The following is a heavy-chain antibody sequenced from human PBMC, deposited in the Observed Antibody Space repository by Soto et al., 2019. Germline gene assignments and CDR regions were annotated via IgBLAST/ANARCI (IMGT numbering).Heavy chain of an antibody. Sequence: PGGSLRLSCAASAFTFSNYGMDWVRQAPGKGLEWVSYIGIGGSTKYYADSVRGRFTVSRDDAKNSLYLQMNSLRDEDTAIYYCARDRGRNYFDYWGQGTLVTVSS. D-gene: IGHD2-15*01. J-gene: IGHJ4*02. CDR2: IGIGGSTK. CDR1: AFTFSNYG. CDR3: ARDRGRNYFDY. V-gene: IGHV3-48*02.